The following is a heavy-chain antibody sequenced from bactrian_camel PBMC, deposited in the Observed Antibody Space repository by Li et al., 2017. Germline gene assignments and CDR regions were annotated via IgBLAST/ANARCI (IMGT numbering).Heavy chain of an antibody. CDR1: ESPFTRRR. Sequence: QVQLVESGGGSVQAGGSLRLSCVASESPFTRRRMAWFREAPGRVREGVASIIIGSGSADYSDSVEGRFTISQDYAKNTVYLQMNSLEAKDTAMYYCAADVFPYGAHWCSQYDYDYWGQGTQVTVS. CDR3: AADVFPYGAHWCSQYDYDY. CDR2: IIIGSGSA. V-gene: IGHV3S1*01. D-gene: IGHD6*01. J-gene: IGHJ4*01.